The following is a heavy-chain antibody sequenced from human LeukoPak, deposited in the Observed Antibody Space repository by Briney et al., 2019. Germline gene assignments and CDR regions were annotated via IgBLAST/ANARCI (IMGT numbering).Heavy chain of an antibody. Sequence: GGSLRLSCAASGFTFSSYAMNWVRQAPGKGLEWVSGISGRGGSTYCADSVKGRFTISRDNSKNTLYLQMNSLRAEDTAVYYCAKDSAEYYYDSSGSYYFDYWGQGTLVTVSS. CDR2: ISGRGGST. J-gene: IGHJ4*02. CDR1: GFTFSSYA. V-gene: IGHV3-23*01. D-gene: IGHD3-22*01. CDR3: AKDSAEYYYDSSGSYYFDY.